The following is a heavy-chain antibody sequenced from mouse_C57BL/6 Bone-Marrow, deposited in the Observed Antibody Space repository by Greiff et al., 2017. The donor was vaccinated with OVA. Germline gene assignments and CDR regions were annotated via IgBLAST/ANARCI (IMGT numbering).Heavy chain of an antibody. Sequence: QVQLQQSGPELVKPGASVKISCKASGYAFSSSWMNWVKQRPGKGLEWIGRIYPGDGDTNYNGKFKGKATLTADKSSSTTYMQLSSLTSEDSAVYVCARSGYGNPVFDYAMDYWGQGTSVTVSS. CDR1: GYAFSSSW. J-gene: IGHJ4*01. CDR3: ARSGYGNPVFDYAMDY. CDR2: IYPGDGDT. D-gene: IGHD2-10*02. V-gene: IGHV1-82*01.